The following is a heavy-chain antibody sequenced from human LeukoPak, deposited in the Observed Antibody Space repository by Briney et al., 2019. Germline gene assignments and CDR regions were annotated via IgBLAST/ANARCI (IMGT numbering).Heavy chain of an antibody. CDR2: IYHSGST. CDR1: GGSISSGGYS. J-gene: IGHJ5*02. Sequence: PSETLSLTCAVSGGSISSGGYSWSWIRQPPGKGLEWIGYIYHSGSTYYNPSLKSRVTISVDRSKNQFSLKLSSVTAADTAVYYCARESITGTPGWFDPWGQGTLVTVSS. CDR3: ARESITGTPGWFDP. V-gene: IGHV4-30-2*01. D-gene: IGHD1-20*01.